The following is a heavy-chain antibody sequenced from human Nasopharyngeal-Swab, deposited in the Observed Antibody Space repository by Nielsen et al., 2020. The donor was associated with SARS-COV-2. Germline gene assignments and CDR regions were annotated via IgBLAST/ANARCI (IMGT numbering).Heavy chain of an antibody. CDR3: ARVGPRHYDFWSGYSFDY. J-gene: IGHJ4*02. CDR1: GDRVSSNSAA. Sequence: SQTLSLTCAISGDRVSSNSAAWNWIRQSPSRGLEWLGRTYYRSKWYNDYAVSVKSRITINPDTSKNQFSLQLNSVTPEDTAVYYCARVGPRHYDFWSGYSFDYWGPGTLVTVSS. D-gene: IGHD3-3*01. V-gene: IGHV6-1*01. CDR2: TYYRSKWYN.